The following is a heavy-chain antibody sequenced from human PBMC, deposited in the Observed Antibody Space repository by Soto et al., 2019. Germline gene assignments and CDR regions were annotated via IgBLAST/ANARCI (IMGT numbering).Heavy chain of an antibody. V-gene: IGHV2-5*02. D-gene: IGHD4-17*01. Sequence: QITLKESGPTLVKPTQTLTLTCTFPGFSLRNSGVGVGWIRQPPGKALEWLALIYWDDDKRYSPSLKSRRTITKDTSKNQVVLTMTNRDPVDTATYYCAHLTTGGFYFDYWGQGTLVTVSS. J-gene: IGHJ4*02. CDR2: IYWDDDK. CDR3: AHLTTGGFYFDY. CDR1: GFSLRNSGVG.